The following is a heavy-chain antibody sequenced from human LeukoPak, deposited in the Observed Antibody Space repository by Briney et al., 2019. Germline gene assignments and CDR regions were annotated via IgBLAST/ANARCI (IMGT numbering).Heavy chain of an antibody. V-gene: IGHV1-46*01. J-gene: IGHJ6*04. D-gene: IGHD3-10*01. CDR2: INPSGGST. Sequence: ASVKVSCKASGYTFTSYYMHWVRQAPGQGLEWMGIINPSGGSTSYAQKFQGRVTMTRDMSTSTVYMELSSLRSEDTAVYYCARDPANYYGSGSYYKMMMDVWGKGTTVTVSS. CDR3: ARDPANYYGSGSYYKMMMDV. CDR1: GYTFTSYY.